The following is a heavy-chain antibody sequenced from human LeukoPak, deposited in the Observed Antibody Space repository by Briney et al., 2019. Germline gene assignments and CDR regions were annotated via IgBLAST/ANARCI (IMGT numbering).Heavy chain of an antibody. CDR2: INPSGGST. CDR3: ARGPLLEFMLRGAKGFDP. CDR1: GYTFTSYY. V-gene: IGHV1-46*01. D-gene: IGHD3-10*01. J-gene: IGHJ5*02. Sequence: ASVKVSGRASGYTFTSYYMHWVRQAPGQGLEWMGIINPSGGSTSYAQKFQGRVTMTRDTSTSTVYMELSSLRSEDTAVYYCARGPLLEFMLRGAKGFDPWGQGTWSPSPQ.